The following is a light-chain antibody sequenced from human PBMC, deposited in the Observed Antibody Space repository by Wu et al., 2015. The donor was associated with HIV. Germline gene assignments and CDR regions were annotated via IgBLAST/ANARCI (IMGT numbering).Light chain of an antibody. CDR2: AAS. Sequence: DIQMTQSPSSLSASVGDRVTITCRASQSVSIFLNWYQQKPGKAPKLLIYAASNFQSGVPSRFRGSGSGTDFSLTISSLQPEDFATCYCQQNYNTPWTFGQGTKVEIK. CDR3: QQNYNTPWT. V-gene: IGKV1-39*01. J-gene: IGKJ1*01. CDR1: QSVSIF.